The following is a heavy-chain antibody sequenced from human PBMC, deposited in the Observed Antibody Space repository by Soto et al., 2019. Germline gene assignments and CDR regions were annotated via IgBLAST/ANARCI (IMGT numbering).Heavy chain of an antibody. Sequence: ASVKFSCKASRYTLISYDINWVRQATGQGLEWMGWMSPNSGNTSYARKFQGRVTMTRDNSISKAYMELSRLTAEDTAEYYCARGRILVAAADLFCFDSWGEGTLAPASP. CDR2: MSPNSGNT. D-gene: IGHD6-13*01. V-gene: IGHV1-8*01. J-gene: IGHJ5*01. CDR1: RYTLISYD. CDR3: ARGRILVAAADLFCFDS.